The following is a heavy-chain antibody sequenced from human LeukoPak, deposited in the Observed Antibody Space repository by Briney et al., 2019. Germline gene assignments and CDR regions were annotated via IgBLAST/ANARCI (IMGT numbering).Heavy chain of an antibody. CDR2: IGGSGVNT. Sequence: GGSLRLSCAASGFTFSSYVMSWVRQAPGKGLEWVSGIGGSGVNTVYADSVKGRFTISRDNSKNTLYLQMNSLRAEDSAVYCCAKAAAHYATDNWGQGALVTVSS. V-gene: IGHV3-23*01. CDR1: GFTFSSYV. J-gene: IGHJ4*02. CDR3: AKAAAHYATDN. D-gene: IGHD3-16*01.